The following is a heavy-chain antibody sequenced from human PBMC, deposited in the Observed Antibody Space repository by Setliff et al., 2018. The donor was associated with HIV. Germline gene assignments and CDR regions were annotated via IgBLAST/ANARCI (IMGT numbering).Heavy chain of an antibody. CDR1: GYSFTTNW. CDR3: ARQGSGYKNWFDP. Sequence: GESLKISCKASGYSFTTNWIGWVRQVHGKGLEWMGIIYPDDSDTWYSPSFKGQVIMSVDKSINTAYLQWISLKASDTAMYYCARQGSGYKNWFDPWGQGTLVTGLL. CDR2: IYPDDSDT. J-gene: IGHJ5*02. D-gene: IGHD5-12*01. V-gene: IGHV5-51*01.